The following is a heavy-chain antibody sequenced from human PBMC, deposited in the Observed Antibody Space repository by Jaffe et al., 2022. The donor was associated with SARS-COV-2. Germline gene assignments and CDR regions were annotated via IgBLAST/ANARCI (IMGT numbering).Heavy chain of an antibody. Sequence: QVQLVESGGGVVQPGTSLRLSCAASGFTFSTYTMHWVRQAPGKGLEWVAVMSYDGSKKFYADSVKGRFSISRDDSKNTLYLQMSSLRTDDTAVYYCARGDSVGQWLFWFDYWGQGTLVTVSS. V-gene: IGHV3-30*04. J-gene: IGHJ4*02. CDR1: GFTFSTYT. D-gene: IGHD6-19*01. CDR3: ARGDSVGQWLFWFDY. CDR2: MSYDGSKK.